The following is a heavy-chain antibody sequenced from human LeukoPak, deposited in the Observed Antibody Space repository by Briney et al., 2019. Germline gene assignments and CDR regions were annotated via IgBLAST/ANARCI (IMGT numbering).Heavy chain of an antibody. CDR2: INPNSGGT. V-gene: IGHV1-2*02. Sequence: ASVKVSCKASGYTFTGYYMHWVRQAPGQGLEWMGWINPNSGGTNYAQKFQGRVTMTRDTSISTAYMELSRLRSDDTAVYYCARVQKTTYYDFWSGYGWFDPWGQGTLVTVSS. CDR1: GYTFTGYY. D-gene: IGHD3-3*01. CDR3: ARVQKTTYYDFWSGYGWFDP. J-gene: IGHJ5*02.